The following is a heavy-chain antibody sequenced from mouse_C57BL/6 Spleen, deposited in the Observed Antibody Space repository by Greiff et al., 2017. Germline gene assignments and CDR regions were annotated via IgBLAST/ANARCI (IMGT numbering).Heavy chain of an antibody. J-gene: IGHJ1*03. CDR3: ARGSPGYFDV. D-gene: IGHD1-1*02. CDR2: ISSGSSTI. V-gene: IGHV5-17*01. CDR1: GFTFSDYG. Sequence: EVKLVESGGGLVKPGGSLKLSCAASGFTFSDYGMHWVRQAPEKGLEWVAYISSGSSTIYYADTVKGRFTISRDNAKNTLFLQMTSLRSEDTAMYYCARGSPGYFDVWGTGTTVTVSS.